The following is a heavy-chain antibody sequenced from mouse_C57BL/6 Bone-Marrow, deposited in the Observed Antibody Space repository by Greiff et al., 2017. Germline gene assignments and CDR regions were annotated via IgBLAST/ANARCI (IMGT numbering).Heavy chain of an antibody. CDR3: ARWLLLFDY. CDR1: GYTFTDYY. J-gene: IGHJ2*01. CDR2: INPYNGGT. D-gene: IGHD2-3*01. Sequence: VQLTESGPVLVKPGASVKMSCKASGYTFTDYYMNWVKQSHGKSLEWIGVINPYNGGTSYNQKFKGKATLTVDKSSSTAYMELNSLTSEDSAVYYCARWLLLFDYWGQGTTLTVSS. V-gene: IGHV1-19*01.